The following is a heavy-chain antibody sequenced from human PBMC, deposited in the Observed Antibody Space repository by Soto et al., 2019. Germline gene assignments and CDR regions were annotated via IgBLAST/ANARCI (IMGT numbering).Heavy chain of an antibody. J-gene: IGHJ4*02. Sequence: GGSLRLSCAASGCTFSSYAISWFRQAPGKGLEWVSAISGSGGSTYYAASVKGRFTISRDNSKNPLYLQMNSLRAVDTAVYYCAKGPAVVRAAFDYWGQGTLVTVSS. CDR3: AKGPAVVRAAFDY. CDR1: GCTFSSYA. D-gene: IGHD2-2*01. CDR2: ISGSGGST. V-gene: IGHV3-23*01.